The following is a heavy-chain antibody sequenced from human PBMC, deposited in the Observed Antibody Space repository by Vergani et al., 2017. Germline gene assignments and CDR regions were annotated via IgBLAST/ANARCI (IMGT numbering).Heavy chain of an antibody. Sequence: QMQLVQSGPEVKKPGTSVKVSCKASGFTFTSPAMQWVRQARGQRLEWIGWIVVGSGNTNYAQKFQERVTITRDMSTSTAYMELSSLRSEVTAVYYCAAVSKGYGSGSGWGQGTLVTVSS. V-gene: IGHV1-58*02. CDR2: IVVGSGNT. J-gene: IGHJ4*02. CDR3: AAVSKGYGSGSG. CDR1: GFTFTSPA. D-gene: IGHD3-10*01.